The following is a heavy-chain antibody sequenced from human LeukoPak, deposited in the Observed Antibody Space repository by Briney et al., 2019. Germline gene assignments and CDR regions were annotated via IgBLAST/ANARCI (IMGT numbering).Heavy chain of an antibody. Sequence: GGSLRLSCAASGFNFSSYWMSWVRQAPGKGLEWVANIKQDGSEKYYVDSVKGRFTISRDNAKNSLYLQMNSLRAEDTAVYYCARGTLVGATSYWGQGTPVTVSS. V-gene: IGHV3-7*01. CDR3: ARGTLVGATSY. J-gene: IGHJ4*02. D-gene: IGHD1-26*01. CDR1: GFNFSSYW. CDR2: IKQDGSEK.